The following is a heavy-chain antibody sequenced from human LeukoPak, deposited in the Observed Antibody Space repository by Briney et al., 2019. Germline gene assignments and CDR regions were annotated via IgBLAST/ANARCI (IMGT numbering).Heavy chain of an antibody. CDR2: IKQDGSEK. CDR1: GFTFSNFG. Sequence: GGSLRLSCAASGFTFSNFGMHWVRQAPGKGLEWVANIKQDGSEKYYVDSVKGRFTISRDNAKNSLYLQMNSLRAEDTAVYYCARLREIPVFGVVTKSTSYFDYWGQGTLVTVSS. CDR3: ARLREIPVFGVVTKSTSYFDY. D-gene: IGHD3-3*01. V-gene: IGHV3-7*01. J-gene: IGHJ4*02.